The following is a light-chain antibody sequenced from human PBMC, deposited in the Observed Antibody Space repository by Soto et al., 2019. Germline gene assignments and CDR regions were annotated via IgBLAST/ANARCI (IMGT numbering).Light chain of an antibody. CDR2: GAS. CDR1: QSVSSSY. V-gene: IGKV3D-20*02. J-gene: IGKJ3*01. Sequence: EIVLTQSPGTLSLSPGERATLSCRASQSVSSSYLAWYQQKPGQAPRLLIYGASNRATGIPARFSGSGSGTDFTLTISSLEPEDFAIYYCQQRRNLPWTFGPGTKVDIK. CDR3: QQRRNLPWT.